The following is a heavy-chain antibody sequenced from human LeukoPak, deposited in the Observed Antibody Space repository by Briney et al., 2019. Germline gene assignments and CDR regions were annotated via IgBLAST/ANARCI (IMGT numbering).Heavy chain of an antibody. CDR3: AGHTELDY. Sequence: PGGSLRLSSAASDFTGSDNYRRWVRQAPGKGLERVSALYSGGRAYYTDSVNGRFTITRDNSKNTLYLQMNRLRAKDTAIYYCAGHTELDYWGQATLVTASS. CDR2: LYSGGRA. J-gene: IGHJ4*02. D-gene: IGHD1-26*01. V-gene: IGHV3-66*04. CDR1: DFTGSDNY.